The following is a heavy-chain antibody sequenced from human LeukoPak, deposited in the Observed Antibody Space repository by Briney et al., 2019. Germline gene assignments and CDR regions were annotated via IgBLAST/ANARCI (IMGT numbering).Heavy chain of an antibody. V-gene: IGHV1-18*01. CDR1: GYTFTSYG. J-gene: IGHJ4*02. D-gene: IGHD2-15*01. CDR2: ISVYNGNT. Sequence: ASVKVSCKASGYTFTSYGISWVRQAPGQGLEWMGWISVYNGNTNYAQKLQGRVTMTTDTSTSTAYMELRSLRSDDTAVYYCASTVPYCSGGSCRRYYYFDYWGQGTLVTVSS. CDR3: ASTVPYCSGGSCRRYYYFDY.